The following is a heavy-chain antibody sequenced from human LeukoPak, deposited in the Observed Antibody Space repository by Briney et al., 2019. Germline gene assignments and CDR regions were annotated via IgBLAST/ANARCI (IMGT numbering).Heavy chain of an antibody. Sequence: SETLSLTCTVSGGSISRGDYYWSWIRQPPGKGLEWIGYIYYSGSTYYNPSLKSRVTISVDTSKNQFSLKLSSVTAADTAVYYCAREVVPAARFDYWGQGTLVTVPS. CDR3: AREVVPAARFDY. CDR1: GGSISRGDYY. J-gene: IGHJ4*02. D-gene: IGHD2-2*01. V-gene: IGHV4-30-4*01. CDR2: IYYSGST.